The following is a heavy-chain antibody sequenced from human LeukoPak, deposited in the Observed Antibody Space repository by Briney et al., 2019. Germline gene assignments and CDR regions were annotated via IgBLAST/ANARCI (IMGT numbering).Heavy chain of an antibody. V-gene: IGHV3-21*04. J-gene: IGHJ4*02. CDR3: ASGQPLDY. CDR1: GFTFSSYC. CDR2: ISSSSNYI. Sequence: GGSLRLSCAASGFTFSSYCMNWVRQAPGKGLEWVSSISSSSNYIYYADSVKGRFTISRDNSKNTLYLQMNSLRAEDTAVYYCASGQPLDYWGQGTLVTASS. D-gene: IGHD6-13*01.